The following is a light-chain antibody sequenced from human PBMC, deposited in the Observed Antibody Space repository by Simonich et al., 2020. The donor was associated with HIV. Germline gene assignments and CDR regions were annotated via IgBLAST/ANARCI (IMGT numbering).Light chain of an antibody. CDR3: SSYTGGNTVI. J-gene: IGLJ2*01. CDR2: DVS. Sequence: QSALTQPASVSGSPGQSIPISCTGTTSDVGGYNYVPWYQQHPGKAPTLRIYDVSKRPSGVSNRFSGSKSGNTASLTISRLRAEDEADYYCSSYTGGNTVIFGGGTKLTVL. CDR1: TSDVGGYNY. V-gene: IGLV2-14*03.